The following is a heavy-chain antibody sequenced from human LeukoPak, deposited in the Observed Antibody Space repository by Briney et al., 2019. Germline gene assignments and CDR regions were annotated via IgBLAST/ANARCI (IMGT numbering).Heavy chain of an antibody. CDR3: ARGNWNYVYYYYYMDV. CDR1: GGSISSYY. J-gene: IGHJ6*03. Sequence: SEILSLTCTVSGGSISSYYWSWIRQPAGKGLEWIGRIYTSGRTNYNPSLKSRVTMSVDTSKNQFSLKLSSVTAADTAVYYCARGNWNYVYYYYYMDVWGKGTTVTVSS. CDR2: IYTSGRT. D-gene: IGHD1-7*01. V-gene: IGHV4-4*07.